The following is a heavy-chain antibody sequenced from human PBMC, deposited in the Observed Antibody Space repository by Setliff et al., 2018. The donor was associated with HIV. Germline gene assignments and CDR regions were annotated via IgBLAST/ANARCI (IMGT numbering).Heavy chain of an antibody. J-gene: IGHJ4*02. CDR3: ARGSDLAARVYFDY. V-gene: IGHV4-4*02. D-gene: IGHD6-6*01. CDR1: GGSISRSNW. CDR2: IYHSGST. Sequence: SETLSLTCAVSGGSISRSNWWSWVRQPPGKGLEWIGEIYHSGSTKYNPSLKSRVTISVDKAKNHFSLNLNSVTAADTAVYYCARGSDLAARVYFDYWGQGTLVTVSS.